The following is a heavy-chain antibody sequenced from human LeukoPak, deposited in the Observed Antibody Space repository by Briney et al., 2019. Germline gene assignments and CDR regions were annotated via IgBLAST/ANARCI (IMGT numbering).Heavy chain of an antibody. J-gene: IGHJ4*02. Sequence: GRSRRLSCAASGFSFSSHGIHWVRQAPGKGLEWVAVISSDGTSKYYADSVKGRFTISRDNSKNTLYLQMDSLRAEDTAVYYCANENYYDSSGYLDYWGQGTLVTVSS. D-gene: IGHD3-22*01. CDR2: ISSDGTSK. V-gene: IGHV3-30*18. CDR1: GFSFSSHG. CDR3: ANENYYDSSGYLDY.